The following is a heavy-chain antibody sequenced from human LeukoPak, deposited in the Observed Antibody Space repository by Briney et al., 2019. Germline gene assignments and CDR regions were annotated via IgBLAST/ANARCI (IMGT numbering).Heavy chain of an antibody. CDR1: GFTVSSNY. J-gene: IGHJ5*02. CDR2: IYSGGST. Sequence: GGSLRLSCAASGFTVSSNYMSWVRQAPGKGLEWVSVIYSGGSTYYADSVKGRFTISRDNSKNTLYLQMNSLRAEDTAVYYCARHVNDFWSGYYNWFDPWGQGTLVTVSS. CDR3: ARHVNDFWSGYYNWFDP. D-gene: IGHD3-3*01. V-gene: IGHV3-66*04.